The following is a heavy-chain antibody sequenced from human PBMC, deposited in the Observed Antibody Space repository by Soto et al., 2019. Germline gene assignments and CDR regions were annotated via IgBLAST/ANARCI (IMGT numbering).Heavy chain of an antibody. CDR2: ISYDGSNK. V-gene: IGHV3-30*18. D-gene: IGHD2-2*01. CDR1: GFTFSSYG. CDR3: AKQSGEYCSSTSCQSHLGY. J-gene: IGHJ4*02. Sequence: GGSLRLSCAASGFTFSSYGMHWVRQAPGKGLEWVAVISYDGSNKYYADSVKGRFTISRANSKNTLYLQMNSLRAEDTAVYYCAKQSGEYCSSTSCQSHLGYWGQGTLVTVSS.